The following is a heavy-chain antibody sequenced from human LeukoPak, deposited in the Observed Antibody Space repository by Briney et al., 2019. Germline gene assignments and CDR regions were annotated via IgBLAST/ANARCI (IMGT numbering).Heavy chain of an antibody. D-gene: IGHD5-12*01. Sequence: PGGSLRLSCAASGFTFSDYYMSWIRQAPGKGLEWVSYISSSGSTIYYADSVKGRFTISRDNAKNSLYLQMNRLRAEDAAVYYCASDTGSGYDREGWFDPWGQGTLVTVSS. CDR1: GFTFSDYY. V-gene: IGHV3-11*01. CDR3: ASDTGSGYDREGWFDP. J-gene: IGHJ5*02. CDR2: ISSSGSTI.